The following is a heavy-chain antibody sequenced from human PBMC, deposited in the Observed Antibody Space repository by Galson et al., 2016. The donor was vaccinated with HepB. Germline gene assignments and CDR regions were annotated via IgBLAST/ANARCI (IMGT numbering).Heavy chain of an antibody. D-gene: IGHD1-14*01. CDR2: TSFDGRDK. CDR1: GFAFSSFV. CDR3: AREKNHGPDPVPTNYYYYGMDV. V-gene: IGHV3-30*04. Sequence: SLRLSCAASGFAFSSFVFHWVRQAPGKGLEWVALTSFDGRDKYYADSVTGRFTVSSDSSKNTVYLQLNSLRAEDTAVYYCAREKNHGPDPVPTNYYYYGMDVWGQGTTVTVSS. J-gene: IGHJ6*02.